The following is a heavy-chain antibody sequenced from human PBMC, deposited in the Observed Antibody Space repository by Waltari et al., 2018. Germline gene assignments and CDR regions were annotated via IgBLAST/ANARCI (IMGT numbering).Heavy chain of an antibody. D-gene: IGHD3-10*01. J-gene: IGHJ5*02. Sequence: EVQLLESGGGLVQPGGSLRLSCAASGFTFSSYAMSWVRQAPGKGREWVSAISGSGGSTYYADSVKGRFTISRDNSKNTLYLQMNSLRAEDTAVYYCAKDLTDLWFGESYTFDPWGQGTLVTVSS. CDR3: AKDLTDLWFGESYTFDP. CDR1: GFTFSSYA. V-gene: IGHV3-23*01. CDR2: ISGSGGST.